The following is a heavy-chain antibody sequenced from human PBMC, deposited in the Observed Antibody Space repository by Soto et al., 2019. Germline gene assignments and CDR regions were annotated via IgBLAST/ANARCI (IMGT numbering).Heavy chain of an antibody. Sequence: QVQLVQSGAEVKKPGSSVKVSCKASGGTFSTYTITWVRQAPGQGLEWMGRIIPIIGIINYAQKFQGRVTITADEFTGTAYMELTRQRSDGTAVYYCAGDPDSHYNDSHASSYPWGQGTLVTVSS. CDR3: AGDPDSHYNDSHASSYP. CDR2: IIPIIGII. CDR1: GGTFSTYT. V-gene: IGHV1-69*08. J-gene: IGHJ5*02. D-gene: IGHD3-22*01.